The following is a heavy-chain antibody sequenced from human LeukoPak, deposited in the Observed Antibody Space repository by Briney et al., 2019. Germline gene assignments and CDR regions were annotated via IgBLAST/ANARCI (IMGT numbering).Heavy chain of an antibody. CDR2: ISWNSGSI. CDR1: GFTFDDYA. J-gene: IGHJ6*02. D-gene: IGHD3-10*01. CDR3: AAYGSGTTQHYYYYGMDV. Sequence: GRSLRLSCAPSGFTFDDYAMHWVRQAPGKGLEWVSGISWNSGSIGYADSVKGRFTISRDNAKNSLYLQTNSLRAEDTALYYCAAYGSGTTQHYYYYGMDVWGQGTTVTVSS. V-gene: IGHV3-9*01.